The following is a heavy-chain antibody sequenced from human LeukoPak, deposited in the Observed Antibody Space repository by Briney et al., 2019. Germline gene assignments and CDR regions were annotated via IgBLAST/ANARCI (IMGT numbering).Heavy chain of an antibody. V-gene: IGHV5-51*01. Sequence: GESLKISCKGSAYIFTTYWIGWVRQMPGKGLEWMGIIYPGDSDVRYSPSFEGQVTISADKSISTAYLQWSSLKASDSAMYYCARRGGSLNFFDNWGQGTLVTVSS. J-gene: IGHJ4*02. D-gene: IGHD2-15*01. CDR3: ARRGGSLNFFDN. CDR2: IYPGDSDV. CDR1: AYIFTTYW.